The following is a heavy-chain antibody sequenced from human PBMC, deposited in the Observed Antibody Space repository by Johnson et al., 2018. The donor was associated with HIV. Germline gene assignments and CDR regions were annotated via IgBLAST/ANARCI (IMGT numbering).Heavy chain of an antibody. Sequence: QVQLVESGGGVVQPGRSLRLSCAASGFTFSSYGMHWVRQAPGKGLEWVAVISYDGSNKYYADSVKGRFTISRDNSKNTLYLQMNSLRAEDTAVYYCAKAGGYYSSGLNDAFDIWGQGTMVTVSS. CDR3: AKAGGYYSSGLNDAFDI. CDR1: GFTFSSYG. CDR2: ISYDGSNK. V-gene: IGHV3-30*18. D-gene: IGHD3-22*01. J-gene: IGHJ3*02.